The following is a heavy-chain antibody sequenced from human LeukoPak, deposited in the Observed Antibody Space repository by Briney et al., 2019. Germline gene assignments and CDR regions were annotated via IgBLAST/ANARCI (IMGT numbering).Heavy chain of an antibody. V-gene: IGHV3-23*01. CDR2: ISSSGGST. J-gene: IGHJ5*02. Sequence: GSLRLSCAASGFTFSSHAMSWVRQAPGKGLEWVSSISSSGGSTYYADYVKGRFTISRDNSKNTLHLQLNSLRAEDTAVYYCAKGGRVNPFDPWGQGTLVTVSS. CDR1: GFTFSSHA. CDR3: AKGGRVNPFDP.